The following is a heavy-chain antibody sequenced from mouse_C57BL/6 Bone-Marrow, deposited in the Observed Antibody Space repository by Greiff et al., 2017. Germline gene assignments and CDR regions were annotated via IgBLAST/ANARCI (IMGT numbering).Heavy chain of an antibody. CDR3: ARERKEGYYKGFDY. CDR2: INPNNGGT. CDR1: GYTFTDYN. V-gene: IGHV1-18*01. Sequence: EVQLQQSGPELVKPGASVKIPCKASGYTFTDYNMDWVKQSHGKSLEWIGDINPNNGGTIYNQKFKGKATLTVDKASSTAYMELRSLTSEDTAVYYCARERKEGYYKGFDYWGQGTTLTVSS. J-gene: IGHJ2*01. D-gene: IGHD2-3*01.